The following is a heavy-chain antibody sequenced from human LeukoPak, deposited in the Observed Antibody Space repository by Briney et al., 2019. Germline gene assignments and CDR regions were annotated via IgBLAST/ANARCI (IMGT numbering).Heavy chain of an antibody. CDR3: AGDLGSPRDLAP. CDR1: GGSFSGYY. D-gene: IGHD7-27*01. J-gene: IGHJ5*02. V-gene: IGHV4-34*01. CDR2: INHSGST. Sequence: PSETLSLTCAVYGGSFSGYYWSWIRQPPGKGLEWIGEINHSGSTNYNPSLKSRVTISVDTSKNQFSLKLSSVTAADTAVYYCAGDLGSPRDLAPGGQGTLVTVSS.